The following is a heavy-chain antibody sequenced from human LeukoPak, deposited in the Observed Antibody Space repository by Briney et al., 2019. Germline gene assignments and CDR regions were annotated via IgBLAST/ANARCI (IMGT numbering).Heavy chain of an antibody. Sequence: GGSLRLSWAASGFTFSSYAMHWVRQAPGKGLEWVAVISYDGSNKYYADSVKGRFTISRDNSKNTLYLQMNSLRAEDTAVYYCAKDLTGYSSGWRDYWGQGTLVTVSS. CDR3: AKDLTGYSSGWRDY. V-gene: IGHV3-30-3*01. CDR2: ISYDGSNK. D-gene: IGHD6-19*01. J-gene: IGHJ4*02. CDR1: GFTFSSYA.